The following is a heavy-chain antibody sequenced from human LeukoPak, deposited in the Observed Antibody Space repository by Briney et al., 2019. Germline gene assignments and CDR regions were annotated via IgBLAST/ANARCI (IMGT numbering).Heavy chain of an antibody. D-gene: IGHD3-16*02. CDR1: GGSISSSSYY. V-gene: IGHV4-39*07. CDR2: IYYSGST. CDR3: ASVNDYVWGSYRCFDY. J-gene: IGHJ4*02. Sequence: PSETLSLTCTVSGGSISSSSYYWGWIRQPPGKRLEWIGSIYYSGSTYYNPSLKSRVTISVDASKNQFSLKLSSVTAADTAVYYCASVNDYVWGSYRCFDYWGQGTLVTVSS.